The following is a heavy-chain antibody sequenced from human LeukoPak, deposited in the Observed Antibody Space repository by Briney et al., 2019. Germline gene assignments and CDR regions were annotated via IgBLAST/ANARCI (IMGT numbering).Heavy chain of an antibody. Sequence: SETLSLTCAVYGGSFSGYYWSWIRQPPGKGLEWIGEINHSGSTNYNPSLKSRVTISVDTSKNQFSLKLSSVTAADTAAYYCARGGSGYDAGTFDYWGQGTLVTVSS. V-gene: IGHV4-34*01. D-gene: IGHD5-12*01. CDR1: GGSFSGYY. CDR2: INHSGST. CDR3: ARGGSGYDAGTFDY. J-gene: IGHJ4*02.